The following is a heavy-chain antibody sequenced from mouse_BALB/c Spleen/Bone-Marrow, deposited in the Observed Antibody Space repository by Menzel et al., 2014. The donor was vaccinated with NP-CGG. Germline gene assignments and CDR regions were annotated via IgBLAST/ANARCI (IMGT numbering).Heavy chain of an antibody. CDR1: GFTFSDFY. CDR3: ARDVGYGNYFVY. V-gene: IGHV7-1*02. CDR2: SRNKAKYHTT. Sequence: EVQRVESGGGLVQPGDSLRLSCATSGFTFSDFYMEWVRQPPGKGLEWIAASRNKAKYHTTEYSASVKGRFIVSRDTSQSVLYLQMNALRAEDTAIYYCARDVGYGNYFVYWGQGTLVTVSA. J-gene: IGHJ3*01. D-gene: IGHD2-10*02.